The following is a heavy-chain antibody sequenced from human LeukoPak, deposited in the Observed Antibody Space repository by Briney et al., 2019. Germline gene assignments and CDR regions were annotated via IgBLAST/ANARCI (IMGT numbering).Heavy chain of an antibody. CDR1: GFTFSSHE. D-gene: IGHD2-15*01. V-gene: IGHV3-21*01. CDR3: ARDYGGPHYFDY. Sequence: PGGSLRLSCAASGFTFSSHEMNWVRQAPGKGLEWVSSITTATSSYIYYADSVKGRFTISRDDAKNSLYLQMDSLRAEDTAVYYCARDYGGPHYFDYWGQGTLVTVSS. J-gene: IGHJ4*02. CDR2: ITTATSSYI.